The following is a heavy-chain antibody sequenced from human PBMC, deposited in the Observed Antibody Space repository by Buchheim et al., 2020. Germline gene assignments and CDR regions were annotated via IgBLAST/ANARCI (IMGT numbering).Heavy chain of an antibody. V-gene: IGHV4-59*01. CDR1: GGSISSYY. CDR3: ARGSGDYYFYGMDV. D-gene: IGHD2-15*01. J-gene: IGHJ6*01. Sequence: QVLLQESGPGLVKPSETLSLTCTVSGGSISSYYWTWIRQSPGKGLEWIGYVYYSGRTNYKPSLKGRVNISVDTSKNQFSLKLTSVTAADTAVYFCARGSGDYYFYGMDVWGQGTT. CDR2: VYYSGRT.